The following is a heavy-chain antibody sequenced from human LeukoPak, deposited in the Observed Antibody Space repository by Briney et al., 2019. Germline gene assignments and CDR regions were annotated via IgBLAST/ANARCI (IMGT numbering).Heavy chain of an antibody. Sequence: PGGSLRLSCAASGFTFSSYTMNWVRQAPGKGLEWVSYISGSSSTIHYADSVKGRFTISRDNSKNTLSLQMNSLRVEDTAVYYCAKGGYYYDSTNWFDPWGQGTLVTVSS. V-gene: IGHV3-48*01. CDR3: AKGGYYYDSTNWFDP. J-gene: IGHJ5*02. CDR2: ISGSSSTI. D-gene: IGHD3-22*01. CDR1: GFTFSSYT.